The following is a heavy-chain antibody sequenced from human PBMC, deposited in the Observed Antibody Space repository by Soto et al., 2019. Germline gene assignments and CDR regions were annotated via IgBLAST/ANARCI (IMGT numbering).Heavy chain of an antibody. J-gene: IGHJ4*02. CDR1: GFTFISYG. CDR2: IWYDGSNK. CDR3: ASGNISPFDY. D-gene: IGHD1-26*01. V-gene: IGHV3-33*01. Sequence: PGGSLRLSCAASGFTFISYGMHWGRQAPGKGLEWVAVIWYDGSNKYYADSVKGRFTISRDNSKNTLYLQMNSLRAEDTAVYYCASGNISPFDYWGQGTLVTVSS.